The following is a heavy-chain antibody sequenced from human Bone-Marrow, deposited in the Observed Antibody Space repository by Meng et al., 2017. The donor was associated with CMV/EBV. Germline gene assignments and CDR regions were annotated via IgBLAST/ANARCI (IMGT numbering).Heavy chain of an antibody. D-gene: IGHD3-10*01. V-gene: IGHV4-34*01. CDR3: ARGRGRLDY. J-gene: IGHJ4*02. CDR1: GESFSGFY. CDR2: INASEST. Sequence: SETLSPTCAVYGESFSGFYWTWVRQSPGRGLEWIGEINASESTNYHPSLKSPVSMSVDTSKNQFSLKLNSVTAADTAVYYCARGRGRLDYWGQGMLVTVSS.